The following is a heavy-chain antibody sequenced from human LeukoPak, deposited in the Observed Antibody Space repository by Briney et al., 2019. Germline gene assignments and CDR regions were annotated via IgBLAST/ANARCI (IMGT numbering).Heavy chain of an antibody. J-gene: IGHJ3*02. CDR2: IFASGST. V-gene: IGHV4-4*07. Sequence: PSETLSLTCTVSGDSISSYYWSWIRQPAGKGLGWIGRIFASGSTNYNPSLKSRVTMSVDTSKNQFSLKLTSVTAADTAVYYCAREYSSSSGKNAFDIWGQGTMVTVSS. CDR3: AREYSSSSGKNAFDI. CDR1: GDSISSYY. D-gene: IGHD6-6*01.